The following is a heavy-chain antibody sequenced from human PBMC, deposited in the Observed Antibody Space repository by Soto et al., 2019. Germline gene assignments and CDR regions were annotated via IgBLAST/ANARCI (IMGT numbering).Heavy chain of an antibody. CDR1: GYTFTGYY. J-gene: IGHJ5*02. CDR3: ARYCSSTSCQFDP. D-gene: IGHD2-2*01. V-gene: IGHV1-2*02. CDR2: INPNSGAS. Sequence: QVQLVQSGAEVKKPGASVKVSCKASGYTFTGYYIHWVRQAPGQGLEWMGGINPNSGASNYAQKFQGRVTMTRDTSIRTGYMELSRLRSDDTAVYYCARYCSSTSCQFDPWGQGTLVTVSS.